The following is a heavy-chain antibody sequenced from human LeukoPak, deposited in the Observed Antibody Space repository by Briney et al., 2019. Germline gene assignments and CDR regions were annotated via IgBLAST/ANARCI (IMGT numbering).Heavy chain of an antibody. CDR1: GYTFTSYG. CDR3: ARTPFIVVAVPAALAYYYGMDV. Sequence: ASVKVSCKASGYTFTSYGISWVRQAPGQGLEWMGWISAYNGNTNYAQKLQGRVTMTTDTSTSTAYMELRSLRSDDTAVYYCARTPFIVVAVPAALAYYYGMDVWGQGTTVTVSS. CDR2: ISAYNGNT. V-gene: IGHV1-18*01. D-gene: IGHD2-2*01. J-gene: IGHJ6*02.